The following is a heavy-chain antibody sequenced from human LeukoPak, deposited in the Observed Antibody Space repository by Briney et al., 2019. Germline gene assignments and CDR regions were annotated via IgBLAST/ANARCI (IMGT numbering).Heavy chain of an antibody. D-gene: IGHD3-10*01. CDR1: GYTFTSYD. J-gene: IGHJ4*02. CDR2: MNPNSGNT. Sequence: VASVKVSCKASGYTFTSYDINWVRQATGQGLEWMGWMNPNSGNTGYAQKFQGRVTMTRNTSISTAYMELSSLRSEDTAVYYCARDFTMVRGVRPPFGYWGQGTLVTVSS. V-gene: IGHV1-8*01. CDR3: ARDFTMVRGVRPPFGY.